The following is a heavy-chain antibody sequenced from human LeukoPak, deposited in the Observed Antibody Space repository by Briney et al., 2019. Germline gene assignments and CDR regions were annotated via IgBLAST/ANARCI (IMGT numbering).Heavy chain of an antibody. CDR3: ARGSSRYSNYYYDAFDI. D-gene: IGHD4-4*01. V-gene: IGHV4-34*01. CDR1: GGSFSGYY. CDR2: INHSGST. J-gene: IGHJ3*02. Sequence: SGTLSLTCAVYGGSFSGYYWSWIRQPPGKGLEWIGEINHSGSTNYNPSLKSRVTISVDTSKNQFSLKLSSVTAADTAVYYCARGSSRYSNYYYDAFDIWGQGTMVTVSS.